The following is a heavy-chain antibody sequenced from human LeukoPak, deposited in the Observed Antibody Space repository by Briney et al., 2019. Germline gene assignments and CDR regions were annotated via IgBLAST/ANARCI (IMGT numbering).Heavy chain of an antibody. CDR3: ARGSGYSYLYYYYGMDV. D-gene: IGHD5-18*01. Sequence: ASVKVSCKASGYTFTCYDINWVRQATGQGLEWMGWMNPNSGNTGYAQKFQGRVTMTRNTSISTAYMELSSLRSEDTAVYYCARGSGYSYLYYYYGMDVWGQGTTVTVSS. J-gene: IGHJ6*02. V-gene: IGHV1-8*01. CDR1: GYTFTCYD. CDR2: MNPNSGNT.